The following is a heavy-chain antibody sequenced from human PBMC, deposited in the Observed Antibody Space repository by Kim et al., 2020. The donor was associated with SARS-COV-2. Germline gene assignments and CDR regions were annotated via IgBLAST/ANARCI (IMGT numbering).Heavy chain of an antibody. J-gene: IGHJ2*01. D-gene: IGHD3-22*01. CDR1: GDSISRYY. CDR3: ARDAGYYDSRYFDL. Sequence: SETLSLTCTVSGDSISRYYWSWIRQPPGKGLEWIGYIYYSGSTNYNPSLKSRVTISVDTSKNQFSLKLSSVTAADTAVYYCARDAGYYDSRYFDLWGRGTLVPVSS. V-gene: IGHV4-59*01. CDR2: IYYSGST.